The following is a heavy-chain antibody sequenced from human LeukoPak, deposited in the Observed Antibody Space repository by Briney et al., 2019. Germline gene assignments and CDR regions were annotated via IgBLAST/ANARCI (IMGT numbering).Heavy chain of an antibody. J-gene: IGHJ5*02. D-gene: IGHD2-2*02. Sequence: TLSLTCTVSGGSISSGGYYWSWIRQPLGKGLEWIGYIYHSGSTYYNPSLKSRVTMSVDTSKNQFSLKLSSVTAADTAVYYCARTNIVVVPAAICVWFDPWGQGTLVTVSS. CDR3: ARTNIVVVPAAICVWFDP. V-gene: IGHV4-30-2*01. CDR1: GGSISSGGYY. CDR2: IYHSGST.